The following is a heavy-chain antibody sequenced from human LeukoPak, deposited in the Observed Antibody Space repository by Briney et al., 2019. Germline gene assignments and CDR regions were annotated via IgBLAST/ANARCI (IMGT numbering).Heavy chain of an antibody. CDR3: PRVYAGGLGRVSGYFGR. D-gene: IGHD4-23*01. V-gene: IGHV1-2*04. CDR1: GYTFTCYY. CDR2: INPNSGGT. Sequence: ASVKVSCKASGYTFTCYYMHWVRQAPGQGLEWMGWINPNSGGTNYAQKFQGWVTMTRDTSISTAYMELSRLRSDDTAVYYCPRVYAGGLGRVSGYFGRWRRGTLVSVCS. J-gene: IGHJ2*01.